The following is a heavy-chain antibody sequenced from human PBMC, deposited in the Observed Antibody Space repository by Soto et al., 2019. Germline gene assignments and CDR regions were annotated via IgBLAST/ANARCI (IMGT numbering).Heavy chain of an antibody. Sequence: PSETLSLTCAVYGGSFSGYYWSWIRQPPGNGLEWIGEINHSGSTNYNPPLKSRVTISVDTSKNQFSLKLSSVTAADTAVYYCARWSSSVFDYWGQGTMVTVSS. J-gene: IGHJ4*02. V-gene: IGHV4-34*01. CDR2: INHSGST. CDR3: ARWSSSVFDY. D-gene: IGHD6-6*01. CDR1: GGSFSGYY.